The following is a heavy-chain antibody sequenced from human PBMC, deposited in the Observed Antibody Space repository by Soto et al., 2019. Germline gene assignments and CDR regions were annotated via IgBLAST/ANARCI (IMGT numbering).Heavy chain of an antibody. Sequence: SETLSLTCTVSGGSTTTYYWSWIRQPPGKGLEWIGYIFFSGSAKYNSSLESRVTISVDTSNNQFSLEMSSLTAADTAVYYCARGTRLHFVGAYYFDHWGQGALVTVSS. J-gene: IGHJ4*02. V-gene: IGHV4-59*12. CDR2: IFFSGSA. CDR3: ARGTRLHFVGAYYFDH. D-gene: IGHD3-3*02. CDR1: GGSTTTYY.